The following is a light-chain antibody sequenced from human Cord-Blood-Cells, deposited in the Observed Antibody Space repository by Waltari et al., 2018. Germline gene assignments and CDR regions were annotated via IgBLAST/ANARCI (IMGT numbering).Light chain of an antibody. V-gene: IGKV1-39*01. CDR3: QQSYSTLIFT. Sequence: DIQMTQSPSSLSASVGDRVTITCRASQSISSYLNWYQQKPGKAPQLLIYAASSLQSGVPSRFSCSGSGTDFTLTISSLQPEDFSTYYCQQSYSTLIFTFGPGTKVDIK. J-gene: IGKJ3*01. CDR2: AAS. CDR1: QSISSY.